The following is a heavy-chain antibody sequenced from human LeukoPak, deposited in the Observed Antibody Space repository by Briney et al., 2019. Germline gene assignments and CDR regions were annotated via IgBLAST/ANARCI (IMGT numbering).Heavy chain of an antibody. J-gene: IGHJ4*02. CDR3: AKGGYSSRLYYFDY. CDR2: ISGSGGST. V-gene: IGHV3-23*01. D-gene: IGHD6-19*01. Sequence: AGGSLRLSCAAPGFTFSSYAMSWVRQAPGKGLEWVSAISGSGGSTYYADSVKGRFTISRDNSKNTLYLQVNSLRAEDTAVYYCAKGGYSSRLYYFDYWGQGTLVTVSS. CDR1: GFTFSSYA.